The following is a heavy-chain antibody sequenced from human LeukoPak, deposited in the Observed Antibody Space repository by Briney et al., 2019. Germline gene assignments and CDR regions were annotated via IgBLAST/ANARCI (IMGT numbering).Heavy chain of an antibody. V-gene: IGHV4-38-2*01. CDR2: AYHNGRT. J-gene: IGHJ4*02. CDR3: ARAKSIITEVRGAVPGRFDF. D-gene: IGHD3-10*01. CDR1: GYSISSGYY. Sequence: PSEILSLTCAVSGYSISSGYYWGWIRQSPGEGLEWIGSAYHNGRTYYSPSLKSRFTISVDTSKNQVSLKLSSVTAAETAVYYCARAKSIITEVRGAVPGRFDFWGQGTLVTVSS.